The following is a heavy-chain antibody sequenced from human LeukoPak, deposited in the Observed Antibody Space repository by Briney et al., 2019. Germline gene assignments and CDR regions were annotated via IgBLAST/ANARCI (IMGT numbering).Heavy chain of an antibody. CDR3: ARELREHGVFDI. V-gene: IGHV3-53*01. J-gene: IGHJ3*02. CDR2: FYSDGST. Sequence: GRSLRLSCAAHRFTVSSNYMSWVRQAPGKGLEWVSEFYSDGSTYYAASVKGRFSISRDNSKNTVYLQMSSLRAEDTGIYYCARELREHGVFDIWGQGTMVTVFS. CDR1: RFTVSSNY. D-gene: IGHD1-26*01.